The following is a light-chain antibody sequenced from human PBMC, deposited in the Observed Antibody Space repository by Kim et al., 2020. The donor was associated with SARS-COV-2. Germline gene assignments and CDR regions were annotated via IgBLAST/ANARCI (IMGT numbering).Light chain of an antibody. CDR3: CSFIDNDTPCL. CDR2: EVT. Sequence: QSALTQPASVSGSPGQSITISCTGTITDVGTYSLVSLYQQYPGKAPKLIIYEVTRRPSGVSHRFSGSKSGNTASLTISGLQAEDEADYYCCSFIDNDTPCLFGGGTQLTVL. CDR1: ITDVGTYSL. V-gene: IGLV2-23*02. J-gene: IGLJ3*02.